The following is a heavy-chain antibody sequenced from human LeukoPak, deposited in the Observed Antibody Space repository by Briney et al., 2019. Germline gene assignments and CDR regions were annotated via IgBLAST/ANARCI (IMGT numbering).Heavy chain of an antibody. V-gene: IGHV3-7*01. CDR1: GFTFSGHW. CDR2: MNGDGSQI. CDR3: VAWGNSGNS. Sequence: GGSLRLSCAASGFTFSGHWMSWVRQAPAKGLEWVAHMNGDGSQIYYMDFVKGRFTISRDNAKNSLYLQMNGLRAEDAAVYYCVAWGNSGNSWGQGTMVIVSS. J-gene: IGHJ3*01. D-gene: IGHD1-26*01.